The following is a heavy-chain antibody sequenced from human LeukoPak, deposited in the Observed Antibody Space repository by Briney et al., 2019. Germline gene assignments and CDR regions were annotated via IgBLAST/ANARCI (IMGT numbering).Heavy chain of an antibody. Sequence: GGSVRLSCAASGFTFSSYWMHWVRQAPGKGLVWVSRINSDGSSTSYADSVKGRLTISRDNAKNSLYLQMNSLRAEDTAVYYCAELGITMIGGVWGKGTTVTISS. CDR1: GFTFSSYW. CDR3: AELGITMIGGV. V-gene: IGHV3-74*01. CDR2: INSDGSST. D-gene: IGHD3-10*02. J-gene: IGHJ6*04.